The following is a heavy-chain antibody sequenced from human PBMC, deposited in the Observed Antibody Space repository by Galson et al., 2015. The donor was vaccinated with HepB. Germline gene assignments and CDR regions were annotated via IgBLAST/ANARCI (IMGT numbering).Heavy chain of an antibody. V-gene: IGHV3-74*01. J-gene: IGHJ4*02. Sequence: SLRLSCAASGFTFSSYWMHWVRQAPGKGLVWVSRISNDGSSTSYADSVKGRFTISRDNAKNTLYLQMHSLRAEDTAVYYCTREDRGLSVFDYWGQGTLVTVSS. CDR2: ISNDGSST. D-gene: IGHD3-3*01. CDR1: GFTFSSYW. CDR3: TREDRGLSVFDY.